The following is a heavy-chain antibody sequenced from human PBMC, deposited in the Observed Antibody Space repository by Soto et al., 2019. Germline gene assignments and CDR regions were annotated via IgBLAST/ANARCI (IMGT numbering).Heavy chain of an antibody. CDR1: GGSISSSSYY. CDR3: ARRGAAFAGCSGGSCYAMGMDY. CDR2: IYYSGST. Sequence: PSETLSLTCTVSGGSISSSSYYWGWIRQPPGKGLEWIGSIYYSGSTYYNPSLKSRVTISVDTSKNQFSLKLSSVTAADTAVYYCARRGAAFAGCSGGSCYAMGMDYWGQGTLVTVSS. V-gene: IGHV4-39*01. J-gene: IGHJ4*02. D-gene: IGHD2-15*01.